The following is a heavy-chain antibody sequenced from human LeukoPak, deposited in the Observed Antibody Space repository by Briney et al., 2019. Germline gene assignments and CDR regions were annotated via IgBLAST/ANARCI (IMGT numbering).Heavy chain of an antibody. Sequence: ASVKVSCKASGYTFTSYYMHWVRQAPGQGLEWMGIINPSGGSTSYAQKFQGRVTMTRDTSTSTVYMELSGLRSEDTAVYYCARVDVVVPAAMRGPENYFDYWGQGTLVTVSS. CDR3: ARVDVVVPAAMRGPENYFDY. CDR1: GYTFTSYY. V-gene: IGHV1-46*01. D-gene: IGHD2-2*01. CDR2: INPSGGST. J-gene: IGHJ4*02.